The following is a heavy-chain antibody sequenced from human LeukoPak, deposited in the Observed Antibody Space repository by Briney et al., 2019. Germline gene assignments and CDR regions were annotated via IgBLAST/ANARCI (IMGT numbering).Heavy chain of an antibody. J-gene: IGHJ6*03. Sequence: SETLSLTCTVSGGSISSYYWSWIRQPPGKGLEWIGYIYYSGSTNYNPSLKSRVTISVDTSKNQFSLKLSSVTAADTAVYYCARDLGYNYGVYYYYYMDVWGKGTTVTVSS. D-gene: IGHD5-18*01. V-gene: IGHV4-59*01. CDR2: IYYSGST. CDR3: ARDLGYNYGVYYYYYMDV. CDR1: GGSISSYY.